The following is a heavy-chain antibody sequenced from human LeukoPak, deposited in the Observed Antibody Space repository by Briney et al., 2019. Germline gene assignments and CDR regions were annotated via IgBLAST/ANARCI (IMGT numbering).Heavy chain of an antibody. J-gene: IGHJ6*03. D-gene: IGHD6-6*01. V-gene: IGHV4-59*01. CDR1: GGSISSYY. CDR2: IYYSGST. CDR3: ARGDGSSSYLYYYYYYMDV. Sequence: SETLSLTCTVSGGSISSYYWSWIRQPPGKGLEWIGYIYYSGSTNYNPSLKSRVTISVDTSKNQFSLKLSSVTAADTAVYYCARGDGSSSYLYYYYYYMDVWGKGTTVTVSS.